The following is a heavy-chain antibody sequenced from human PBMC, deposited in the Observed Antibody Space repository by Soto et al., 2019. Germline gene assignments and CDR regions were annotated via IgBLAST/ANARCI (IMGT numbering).Heavy chain of an antibody. Sequence: EVQLLESGGGLVQPGGSLRLSCAASGFTFNTYVMNWVRQAPGKGLEWVSTISYSADKTHYADSVKGRLTISRDNSRDTLFLQMNSLRAGVAAVYYCARRARTATTNWGAFDVWCQGTMVTVSS. V-gene: IGHV3-23*01. CDR3: ARRARTATTNWGAFDV. D-gene: IGHD1-7*01. CDR2: ISYSADKT. CDR1: GFTFNTYV. J-gene: IGHJ3*01.